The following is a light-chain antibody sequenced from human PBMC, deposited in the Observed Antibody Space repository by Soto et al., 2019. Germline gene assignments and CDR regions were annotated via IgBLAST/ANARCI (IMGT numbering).Light chain of an antibody. V-gene: IGKV3-20*01. CDR1: QSVSTTY. CDR2: GAS. CDR3: QQYGNSPYT. J-gene: IGKJ2*01. Sequence: EIVLTQSPGTLSLSPGERGILSCRASQSVSTTYLAWYQQKPGQAHRLLIYGASSRASGIPDRFSGSGSGTDFNLTISRLEPEDCAVYYCQQYGNSPYTFGQGTKLEIK.